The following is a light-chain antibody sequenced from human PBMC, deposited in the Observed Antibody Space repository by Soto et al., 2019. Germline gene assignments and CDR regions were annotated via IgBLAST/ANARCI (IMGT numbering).Light chain of an antibody. CDR1: QSISNY. V-gene: IGKV1-39*01. Sequence: DIQMTQSPFSLSASVGDRVTITCRASQSISNYLNWYQQKPGKAPKLLIYAASSLQSGVPSRFSGSGSGTDFTLTIVSLQPEDFASYYCQQSYTTPRTFGQGTKVDIK. J-gene: IGKJ1*01. CDR3: QQSYTTPRT. CDR2: AAS.